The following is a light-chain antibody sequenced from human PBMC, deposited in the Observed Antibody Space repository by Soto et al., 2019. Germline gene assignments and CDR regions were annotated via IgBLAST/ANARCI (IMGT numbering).Light chain of an antibody. CDR1: SSDVGAYNF. CDR2: NVY. V-gene: IGLV2-14*03. J-gene: IGLJ1*01. CDR3: SSYTISRTYV. Sequence: QSALTQPASVSGSPGQSITISCTGTSSDVGAYNFVSWHQQHPGKAPKLIIYNVYDRPSGISYRFSGSKSGNTASLTISGLQCEDEADYYCSSYTISRTYVFGTGTKVTVL.